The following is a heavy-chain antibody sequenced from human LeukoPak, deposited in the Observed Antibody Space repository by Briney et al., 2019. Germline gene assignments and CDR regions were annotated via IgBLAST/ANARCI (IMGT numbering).Heavy chain of an antibody. D-gene: IGHD3-22*01. CDR1: GGSFSGYY. Sequence: SETLSLTCAVYGGSFSGYYWSWIRQPPGKGLEWIGEINHSGSTNYNPSLKSRVTISVDTSKNHFSLKLSSVTAADTAVYYCARVTMIVVVIDYWGQGTLVTVSS. J-gene: IGHJ4*02. CDR3: ARVTMIVVVIDY. CDR2: INHSGST. V-gene: IGHV4-34*09.